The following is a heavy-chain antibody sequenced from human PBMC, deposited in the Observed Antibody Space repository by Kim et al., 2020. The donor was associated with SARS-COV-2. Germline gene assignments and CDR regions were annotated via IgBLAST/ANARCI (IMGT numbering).Heavy chain of an antibody. CDR3: ARESGFAYTTYYYYGLDV. D-gene: IGHD3-16*01. CDR1: GFTVSSNY. V-gene: IGHV3-53*01. J-gene: IGHJ6*02. CDR2: LYSGGIT. Sequence: GGSLRLSCAASGFTVSSNYMSWVRQAPGKGLEWVSVLYSGGITYSADSVKGRFTISRDNSKNTLFLQMNNLRAEDTAVYYCARESGFAYTTYYYYGLDVWGQGTTVTVSS.